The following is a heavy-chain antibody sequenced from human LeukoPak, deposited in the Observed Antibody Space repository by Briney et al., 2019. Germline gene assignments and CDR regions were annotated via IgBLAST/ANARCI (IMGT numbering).Heavy chain of an antibody. CDR1: VEPFSNYF. Sequence: SETLSLTCALYVEPFSNYFWSWIRQSPGKGLEWIGEINHSGSTNYNSSLTSRVTISVDTSKNQFSLNLSSVTAADTAIYYCARGLGQYDYWGQGTLVTVSS. J-gene: IGHJ4*02. CDR2: INHSGST. V-gene: IGHV4-34*01. CDR3: ARGLGQYDY. D-gene: IGHD5-24*01.